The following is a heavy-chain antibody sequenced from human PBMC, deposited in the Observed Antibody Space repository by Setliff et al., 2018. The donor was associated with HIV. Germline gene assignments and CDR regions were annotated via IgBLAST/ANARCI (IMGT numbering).Heavy chain of an antibody. J-gene: IGHJ4*02. Sequence: PSETLSLTCAVSGGSISSPNWWNWVRQPPGKGLEWIGETSHSGSVNYNPSLKSRAAISLDRSMNQFSLNLKSVTAADTAMYYCARVADSSGYYHLDYWGQGTLVTVSS. D-gene: IGHD3-22*01. CDR2: TSHSGSV. CDR1: GGSISSPNW. CDR3: ARVADSSGYYHLDY. V-gene: IGHV4-4*02.